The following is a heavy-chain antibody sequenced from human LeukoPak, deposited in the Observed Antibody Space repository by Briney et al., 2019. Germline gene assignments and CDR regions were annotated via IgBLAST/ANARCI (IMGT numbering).Heavy chain of an antibody. Sequence: PSETLSLTCAVSGYSISSGYYWGWIRQPPGKGLEWIGSIYHSGSTYYNPSLKSRVTISVDTSKNQFSLKLSSVTAADTAVYYCAGHPLRVVVINDWGLGTLVTVSS. CDR2: IYHSGST. CDR1: GYSISSGYY. CDR3: AGHPLRVVVIND. D-gene: IGHD3-22*01. J-gene: IGHJ4*02. V-gene: IGHV4-38-2*01.